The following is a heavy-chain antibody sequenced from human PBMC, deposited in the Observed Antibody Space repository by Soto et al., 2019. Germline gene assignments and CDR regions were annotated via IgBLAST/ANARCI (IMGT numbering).Heavy chain of an antibody. CDR2: IYPGDSDT. V-gene: IGHV5-51*01. Sequence: GESLKISCKGSGYSFSNYWIGWVRQMPGKGLEWMGIIYPGDSDTRYSPSFQGQVTVSADKSISTAFLQWSSLKASDTAMYYCARMPLDSSGYYVAFDIWGQGTMVTVSS. D-gene: IGHD3-22*01. CDR1: GYSFSNYW. CDR3: ARMPLDSSGYYVAFDI. J-gene: IGHJ3*02.